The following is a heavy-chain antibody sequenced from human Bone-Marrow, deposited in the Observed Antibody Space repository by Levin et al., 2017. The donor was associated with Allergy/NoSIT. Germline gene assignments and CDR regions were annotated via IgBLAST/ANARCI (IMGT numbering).Heavy chain of an antibody. CDR3: AKDETPLDGLWSFDS. J-gene: IGHJ4*02. CDR2: ILQSGEN. Sequence: PGGSLRLSCAASGFTFSSFSMSWVRQAPGKGLEWVALILQSGENKYAGSVEGRFTISRDNSKSTLHLQMSSLRPEDTAVYYCAKDETPLDGLWSFDSWGQGTLVTVSS. D-gene: IGHD5-24*01. V-gene: IGHV3-23*01. CDR1: GFTFSSFS.